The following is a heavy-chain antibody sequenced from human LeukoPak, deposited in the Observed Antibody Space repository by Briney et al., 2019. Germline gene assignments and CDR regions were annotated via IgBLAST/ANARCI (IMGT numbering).Heavy chain of an antibody. CDR3: AKDGRVGATSYYYYYMDV. D-gene: IGHD1-26*01. Sequence: GGSLRLSCGASGFSFSGSGMHWVRQTPGKGLEWVALIPFDGSNKYYADSVKGRFTISRDNSKNTLYLHMNSLRAEDTAVYYCAKDGRVGATSYYYYYMDVWGKGTTVTISS. J-gene: IGHJ6*03. CDR1: GFSFSGSG. CDR2: IPFDGSNK. V-gene: IGHV3-30*02.